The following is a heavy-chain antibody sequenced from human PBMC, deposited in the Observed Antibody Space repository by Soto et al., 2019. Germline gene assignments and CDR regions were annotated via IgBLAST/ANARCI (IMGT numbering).Heavy chain of an antibody. V-gene: IGHV4-31*03. D-gene: IGHD4-17*01. Sequence: PSETLSLTCTVSGGSISSGGYYWSWIRQHPGKGLEWIGYIYYSGSTYYNPSLKSRVTISVDTSKNQFSLKLGSVTAADTAVYYCARVVPELRSRNWFDPWGQGTLVTVSS. CDR2: IYYSGST. CDR3: ARVVPELRSRNWFDP. CDR1: GGSISSGGYY. J-gene: IGHJ5*02.